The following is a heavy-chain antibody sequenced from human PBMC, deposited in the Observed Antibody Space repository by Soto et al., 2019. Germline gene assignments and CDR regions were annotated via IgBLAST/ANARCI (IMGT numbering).Heavy chain of an antibody. CDR2: IIPILGIA. CDR3: AREQDYGSIPYYFDY. Sequence: SVKVSCKASGGTFSSYTISWVRQAPGQGLEWMGRIIPILGIANYAQKFQGRVTITADKSTSTAYMELSSLRSEDTAVYYCAREQDYGSIPYYFDYWGQGTLVPVSS. D-gene: IGHD4-17*01. J-gene: IGHJ4*02. CDR1: GGTFSSYT. V-gene: IGHV1-69*04.